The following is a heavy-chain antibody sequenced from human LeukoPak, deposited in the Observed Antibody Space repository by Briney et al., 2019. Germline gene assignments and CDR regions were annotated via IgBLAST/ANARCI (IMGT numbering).Heavy chain of an antibody. CDR3: ARAPHSSRITVASKLYYFDY. J-gene: IGHJ4*02. V-gene: IGHV4-34*01. CDR2: INHSGST. CDR1: GGSFSGYY. D-gene: IGHD6-19*01. Sequence: SETLSLTCAVYGGSFSGYYWSWIRQPPGKGLEWIGEINHSGSTNYNPSLKSRVTISVDTSKNQFSLKLSSVTAADTAVYYCARAPHSSRITVASKLYYFDYCGQGTLVTVSS.